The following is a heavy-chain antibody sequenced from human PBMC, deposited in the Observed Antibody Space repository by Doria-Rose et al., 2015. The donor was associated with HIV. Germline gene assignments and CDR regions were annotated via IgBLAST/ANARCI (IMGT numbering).Heavy chain of an antibody. CDR1: GGSISHYY. D-gene: IGHD1-26*01. J-gene: IGHJ4*02. Sequence: QVQLVQSGPGLVKPSETLSLTCSVSGGSISHYYWSWIRQPAGKGLEYIGDILYTGSTNYSPPLKSRVSISIDTSKNKFSLRLSSVTAADTAVYYCARVLSGTYDYWGQGTLVTVSS. CDR2: ILYTGST. CDR3: ARVLSGTYDY. V-gene: IGHV4-59*01.